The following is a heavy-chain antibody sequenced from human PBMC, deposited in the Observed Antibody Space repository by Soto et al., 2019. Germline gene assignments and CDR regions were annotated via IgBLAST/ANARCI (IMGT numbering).Heavy chain of an antibody. CDR2: INAGNGDT. CDR3: AKGSVVVVPPTVGAFGLDY. J-gene: IGHJ4*02. Sequence: QVQLVQSGAEVKTPGASVRVSCRGSGYAFTTYAIHWLRQAPGQRLEWLGWINAGNGDTKYSEKMQGRVTITRDPFANTAYIELSSLGFEDTAVYFCAKGSVVVVPPTVGAFGLDYWGQGTQVTVSS. D-gene: IGHD2-21*01. CDR1: GYAFTTYA. V-gene: IGHV1-3*01.